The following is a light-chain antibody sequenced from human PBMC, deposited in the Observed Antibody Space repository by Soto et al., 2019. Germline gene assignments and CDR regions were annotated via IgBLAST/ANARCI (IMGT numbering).Light chain of an antibody. V-gene: IGLV2-14*01. J-gene: IGLJ2*01. CDR1: SSDVGSYKY. CDR2: EVS. Sequence: QSALTQPASVSGSPGQSITISCTGTSSDVGSYKYVSWYQHYPGKAPKLIIYEVSNRPSGVSDRFSGSKSGNTASLTISGLQAEDDADYYCISYTTSSTVLFGGGTKLTGL. CDR3: ISYTTSSTVL.